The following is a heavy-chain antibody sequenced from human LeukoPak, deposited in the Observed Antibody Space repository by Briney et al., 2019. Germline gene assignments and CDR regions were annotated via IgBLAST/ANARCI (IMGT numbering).Heavy chain of an antibody. V-gene: IGHV3-64*01. CDR2: ISTNGGGT. J-gene: IGHJ4*02. CDR1: GFTFSSYV. Sequence: PGGSLRLSCAASGFTFSSYVMHWVRQAPGKGLEYVSAISTNGGGTYYANSVKGRFTISRDNSKNTLYLQMNSLRAEDTAVYYCARGSYFDYWGQGTLVTVSS. CDR3: ARGSYFDY.